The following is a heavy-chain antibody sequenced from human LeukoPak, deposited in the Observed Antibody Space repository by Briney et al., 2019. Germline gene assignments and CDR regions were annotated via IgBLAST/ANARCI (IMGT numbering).Heavy chain of an antibody. J-gene: IGHJ4*02. D-gene: IGHD3-10*01. CDR3: ARALYYGSGSYPRD. CDR2: ISAYNGNT. CDR1: GYTFTSYG. Sequence: GASVRVSRKASGYTFTSYGISWVRQAPGQGLEWMGWISAYNGNTNYAQKLQGRVTMTTDTSTSTAYMELRSLRSDDTAVYYCARALYYGSGSYPRDWGQGTLVTVSS. V-gene: IGHV1-18*01.